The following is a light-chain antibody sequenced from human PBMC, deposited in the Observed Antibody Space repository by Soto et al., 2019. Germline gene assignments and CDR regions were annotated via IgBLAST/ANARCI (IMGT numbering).Light chain of an antibody. V-gene: IGKV1-27*01. J-gene: IGKJ1*01. CDR2: AAS. CDR3: QKYNSAPRT. CDR1: QCIRNY. Sequence: DIEMTQSPSSLSATVGDRVTITCRASQCIRNYLAWYQQKPGEVPKLLIYAASTLQSGVPSRFSGSGSGTDFTLTISTLQPEDVATYYCQKYNSAPRTFGPGTKVEIK.